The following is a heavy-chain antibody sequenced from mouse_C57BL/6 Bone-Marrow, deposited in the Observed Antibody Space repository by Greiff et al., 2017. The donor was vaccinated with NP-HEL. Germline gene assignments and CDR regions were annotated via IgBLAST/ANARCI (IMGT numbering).Heavy chain of an antibody. CDR2: ISNGGGST. CDR3: ARNPLYYYGSSYWYFDV. V-gene: IGHV5-12*01. D-gene: IGHD1-1*01. CDR1: GFTFSDYY. Sequence: EVQLVESGGGLVQPGGSLKLSCAASGFTFSDYYMYWVRQTPEKRLEWVAYISNGGGSTYYPDTVKGRFTISRDNAKNTLYLQMSRLKSEDTAMYYCARNPLYYYGSSYWYFDVWGTGTTVTVSS. J-gene: IGHJ1*03.